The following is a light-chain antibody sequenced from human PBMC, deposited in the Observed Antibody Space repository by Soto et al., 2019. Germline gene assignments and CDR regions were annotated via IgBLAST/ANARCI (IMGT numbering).Light chain of an antibody. Sequence: IVMTQSPATLSVSPGERATFSCRASQNIRTNLAWYQQKPGQVPRLLIYGASTRATGVPARFSGSGFGTEFILTISSLQSEDFAIYYCQQYNNWLLTFGGGTKVDIK. CDR2: GAS. CDR1: QNIRTN. CDR3: QQYNNWLLT. V-gene: IGKV3-15*01. J-gene: IGKJ4*01.